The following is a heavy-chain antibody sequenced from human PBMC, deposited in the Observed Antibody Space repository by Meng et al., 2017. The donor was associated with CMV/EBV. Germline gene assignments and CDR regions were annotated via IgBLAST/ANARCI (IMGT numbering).Heavy chain of an antibody. Sequence: ASVKDSCKVSGYTLTELSMHWVRQAPGKGLEWMGGFDPEDGETIYAQKFQGRVTMTEDTSTDTAYMELSSLRSEDTAVYYCATRVVPAAIEILAFDIWGQGTMVTVSS. CDR2: FDPEDGET. CDR3: ATRVVPAAIEILAFDI. CDR1: GYTLTELS. V-gene: IGHV1-24*01. D-gene: IGHD2-2*02. J-gene: IGHJ3*02.